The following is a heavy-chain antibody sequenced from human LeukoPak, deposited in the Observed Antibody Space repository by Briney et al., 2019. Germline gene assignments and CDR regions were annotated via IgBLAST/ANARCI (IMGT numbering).Heavy chain of an antibody. Sequence: SETLSLTCTVSGGSISGYYWSWIRQPPGKGLERIGYIYYTGSRHYNPSLKSRLTISVDTSNNQFSLKLSSVTAADTAVYYCARRTGIGVAATFDYWGQGTLVTVSS. CDR3: ARRTGIGVAATFDY. CDR2: IYYTGSR. D-gene: IGHD6-19*01. CDR1: GGSISGYY. V-gene: IGHV4-59*08. J-gene: IGHJ4*02.